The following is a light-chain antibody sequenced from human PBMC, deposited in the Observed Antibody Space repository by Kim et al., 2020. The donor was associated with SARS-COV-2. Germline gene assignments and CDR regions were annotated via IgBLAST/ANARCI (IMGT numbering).Light chain of an antibody. J-gene: IGKJ4*01. CDR2: KAS. CDR3: QQYNSYPLT. Sequence: ASVGDRGTITCRASQSISSWLAWYQQKPGKAPKLLIYKASSLESGVPSRFSGSGSGTEFTLTISSLQPDDFATYYCQQYNSYPLTFGGGTKVEIK. V-gene: IGKV1-5*03. CDR1: QSISSW.